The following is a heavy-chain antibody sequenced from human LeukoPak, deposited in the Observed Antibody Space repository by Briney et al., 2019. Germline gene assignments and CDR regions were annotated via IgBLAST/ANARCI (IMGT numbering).Heavy chain of an antibody. Sequence: GGSLRLSCAASGFTFDDYAMHWVRQAPGKGLEWVSGISPGGGPEYYADSVKGRFTISRDDSKNTMHLQINNLRAEDTAVYYCAKDGAWLRFDDWGQGILVTVSS. V-gene: IGHV3-23*01. D-gene: IGHD5-12*01. CDR1: GFTFDDYA. CDR2: ISPGGGPE. J-gene: IGHJ4*02. CDR3: AKDGAWLRFDD.